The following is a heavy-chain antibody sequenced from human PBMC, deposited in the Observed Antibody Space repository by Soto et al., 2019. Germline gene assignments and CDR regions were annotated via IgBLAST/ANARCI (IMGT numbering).Heavy chain of an antibody. V-gene: IGHV5-51*01. Sequence: GESLKISCKASGYSFNTYWIVWVRQMPGKGLEWMGIVYPGNSDTRYSPSFQGQVTISADTSISTAYLQWSSLKASDTAMYYCARPSDPGLAVAPDYWGQGTLVTVSS. CDR2: VYPGNSDT. J-gene: IGHJ4*02. CDR3: ARPSDPGLAVAPDY. D-gene: IGHD6-19*01. CDR1: GYSFNTYW.